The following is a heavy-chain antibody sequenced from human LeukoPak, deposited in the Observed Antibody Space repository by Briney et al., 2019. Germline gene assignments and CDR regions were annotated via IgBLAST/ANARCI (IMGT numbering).Heavy chain of an antibody. J-gene: IGHJ4*02. CDR2: IYPSDSDT. CDR3: ASSASRHPYCFDY. V-gene: IGHV5-51*01. CDR1: GYSFPTYW. Sequence: GESLKISCKGSGYSFPTYWIGWVRQMPGKGLEWMGIIYPSDSDTRYSPSFQGQVTISADKSISTAYLQWSSLRASDTAMYYCASSASRHPYCFDYWGQGTLVTVSS. D-gene: IGHD6-25*01.